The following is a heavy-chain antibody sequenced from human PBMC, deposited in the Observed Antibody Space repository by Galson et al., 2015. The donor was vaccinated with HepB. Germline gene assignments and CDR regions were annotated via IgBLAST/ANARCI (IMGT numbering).Heavy chain of an antibody. J-gene: IGHJ6*03. CDR1: GFTFSSFW. V-gene: IGHV3-7*03. CDR2: IKQDGSEK. CDR3: ARDPFSNLLTYYMDV. Sequence: SLRLSCAASGFTFSSFWMSWVRQAPGKGLEWVANIKQDGSEKYYVDSVKGRFTISRDNSKNTLYLQMNSLRAEDTAVYYCARDPFSNLLTYYMDVWGKGTTVTVSS. D-gene: IGHD4/OR15-4a*01.